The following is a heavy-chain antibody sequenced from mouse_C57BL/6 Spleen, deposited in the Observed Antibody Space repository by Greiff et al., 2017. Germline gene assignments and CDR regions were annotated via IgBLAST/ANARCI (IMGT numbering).Heavy chain of an antibody. Sequence: VQLQQSGPELVKPGASVKISCKASGYTFTDYYMNWVKQSHGKSLEWIGDINPNNGGTSYNQKFTGKATLTVDTSSSTAYMELRSLTSEDSAVYYCATLGRAYWGQGTLVTVSA. CDR1: GYTFTDYY. D-gene: IGHD4-1*01. CDR3: ATLGRAY. J-gene: IGHJ3*01. V-gene: IGHV1-26*01. CDR2: INPNNGGT.